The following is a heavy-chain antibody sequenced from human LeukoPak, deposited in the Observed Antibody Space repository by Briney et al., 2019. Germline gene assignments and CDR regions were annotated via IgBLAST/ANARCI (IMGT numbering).Heavy chain of an antibody. V-gene: IGHV3-23*01. CDR1: GFTFSSYA. CDR2: ISGSGGST. J-gene: IGHJ4*02. CDR3: AKIPRYCSSTSCFDY. D-gene: IGHD2-2*01. Sequence: PGGSLRLSCAASGFTFSSYAMSWVRQAPGKGLEWVSAISGSGGSTYYADSVKGRFTISRDNSKNTLYPQMNSLRAEDTAVYYCAKIPRYCSSTSCFDYWGQGTLVTVSS.